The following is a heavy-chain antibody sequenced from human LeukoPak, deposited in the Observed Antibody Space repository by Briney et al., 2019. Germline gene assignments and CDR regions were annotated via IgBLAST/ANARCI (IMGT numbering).Heavy chain of an antibody. D-gene: IGHD6-13*01. CDR1: GFSLSTSGVG. J-gene: IGHJ4*02. CDR3: AHRRIAAAAFDY. CDR2: IYWNDDK. Sequence: GSGPTLVNPTQALTLTCTFSGFSLSTSGVGVGWIRQPPGKALEWLALIYWNDDKRYSPSLKSRLTITKDTSKNQVVLTMTNMDPVDTATYYCAHRRIAAAAFDYWGQGTLVTVSS. V-gene: IGHV2-5*01.